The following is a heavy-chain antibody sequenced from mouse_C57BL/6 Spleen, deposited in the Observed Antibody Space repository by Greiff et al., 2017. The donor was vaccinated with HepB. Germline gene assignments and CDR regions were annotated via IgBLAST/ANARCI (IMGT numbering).Heavy chain of an antibody. D-gene: IGHD2-4*01. CDR1: GFSFNTYA. CDR3: VRHDYDGAWFAY. J-gene: IGHJ3*01. CDR2: IRSKSNNYAT. V-gene: IGHV10-1*01. Sequence: EVKVVESGGGLVQPKGSLKLSCAASGFSFNTYAMNWVRQAPGKGLEWVARIRSKSNNYATYYADSVKDRFTISRDDSESMLYLQMNNLKTEDTAMYYCVRHDYDGAWFAYWGQGTLVTVSA.